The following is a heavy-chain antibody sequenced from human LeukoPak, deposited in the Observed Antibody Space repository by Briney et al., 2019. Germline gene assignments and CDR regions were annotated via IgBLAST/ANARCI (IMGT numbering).Heavy chain of an antibody. CDR1: GYY. D-gene: IGHD6-19*01. CDR2: IYYSGST. Sequence: GYYWXXXRQHPGKGXEWIGYIYYSGSTYYNPSLKSRVTISVDTSKNQFSLKLSSVTAADTAVYYCARQHSSGWYRYDYWGQGTLVTVSS. CDR3: ARQHSSGWYRYDY. J-gene: IGHJ4*02. V-gene: IGHV4-39*01.